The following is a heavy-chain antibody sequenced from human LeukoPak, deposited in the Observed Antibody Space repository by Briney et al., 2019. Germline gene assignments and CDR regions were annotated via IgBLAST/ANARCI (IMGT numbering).Heavy chain of an antibody. CDR1: SDSISRYY. CDR3: ASQPRAYYYYGMDV. Sequence: SETLSLTCTVSSDSISRYYWSWIRQPPGKGLEWIGYISNSGNTDYNPSLKSRVFISVDTSKNQVSLKLSSVTAADTAVYYCASQPRAYYYYGMDVWGQGTTVTVSS. CDR2: ISNSGNT. V-gene: IGHV4-59*08. J-gene: IGHJ6*02.